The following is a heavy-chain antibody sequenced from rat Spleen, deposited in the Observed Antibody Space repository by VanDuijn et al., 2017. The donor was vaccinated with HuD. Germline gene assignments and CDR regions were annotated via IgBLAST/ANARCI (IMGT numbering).Heavy chain of an antibody. CDR1: GFTYSNYV. J-gene: IGHJ2*01. D-gene: IGHD1-1*01. V-gene: IGHV5-25*01. CDR2: ISTGGGNT. CDR3: ARHPDYSNYFDY. Sequence: EVQLVESGGGLVQPGRSLKLSCAASGFTYSNYVMAWVRQAPTNGLEWVASISTGGGNTYYRDSVKGRFTISRDNAKSTLYLQMDSLRSEDTATYYCARHPDYSNYFDYWGQGVMVTGSS.